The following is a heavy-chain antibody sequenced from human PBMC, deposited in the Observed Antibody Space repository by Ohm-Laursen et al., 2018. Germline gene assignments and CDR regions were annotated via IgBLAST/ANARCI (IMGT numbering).Heavy chain of an antibody. CDR3: ARVLARYYDSSGYGY. CDR2: INHSGST. J-gene: IGHJ4*02. V-gene: IGHV4-34*01. CDR1: GGSFSGCF. D-gene: IGHD3-22*01. Sequence: GTLSLTCAVYGGSFSGCFWSWIRQPPGKGLEWIGEINHSGSTNYNPSLKSRVTISVDASKNQFSLKLSSVTAADTAVYYCARVLARYYDSSGYGYWGQGTLVTVSS.